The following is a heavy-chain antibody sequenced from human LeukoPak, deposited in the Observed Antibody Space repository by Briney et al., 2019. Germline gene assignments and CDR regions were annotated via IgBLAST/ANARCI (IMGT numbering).Heavy chain of an antibody. CDR2: INPNSGGT. D-gene: IGHD5-24*01. CDR1: GYTFTGYY. CDR3: ARDPEMATVSNWFDT. Sequence: RASVKVSCKASGYTFTGYYMHWVRQAPGQGLEWMGWINPNSGGTNYAQKFQGSVTMTRDTSISTAYMELSRLRSDDTAVYYCARDPEMATVSNWFDTWGQGTLVTVSS. J-gene: IGHJ5*02. V-gene: IGHV1-2*02.